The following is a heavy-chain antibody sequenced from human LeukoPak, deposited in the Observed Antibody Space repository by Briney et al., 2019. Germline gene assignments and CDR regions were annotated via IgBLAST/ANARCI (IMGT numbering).Heavy chain of an antibody. CDR1: GGSISSGSYY. CDR2: IYTSGST. Sequence: PSETLSLTCTVSGGSISSGSYYWSWIRQPAGKGLEWIGRIYTSGSTNYNPSLKSRVTISVDTSKNQFSLKLSSVTAADTAVYYCAREEQWLTYNWFDPWGQGTLVTVSS. D-gene: IGHD6-19*01. J-gene: IGHJ5*02. CDR3: AREEQWLTYNWFDP. V-gene: IGHV4-61*02.